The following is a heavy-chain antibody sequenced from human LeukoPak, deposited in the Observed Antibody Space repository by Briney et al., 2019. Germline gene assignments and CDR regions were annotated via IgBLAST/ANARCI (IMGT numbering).Heavy chain of an antibody. CDR3: ALKGMITFGGVIDVDAFDI. CDR2: ISAYNGNT. V-gene: IGHV1-18*01. Sequence: EASVKVSCKASGYTFTSYGISWVRQAPGQGLEWMGWISAYNGNTNYAQKLQGRVTMTTDTSTSTAYMELRSLRSDDTAVYYCALKGMITFGGVIDVDAFDIWGQGTMVTVSS. D-gene: IGHD3-16*02. J-gene: IGHJ3*02. CDR1: GYTFTSYG.